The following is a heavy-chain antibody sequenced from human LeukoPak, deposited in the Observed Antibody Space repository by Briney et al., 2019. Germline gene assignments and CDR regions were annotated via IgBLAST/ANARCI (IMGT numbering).Heavy chain of an antibody. D-gene: IGHD2-2*01. CDR3: TRGPSSTSYRH. CDR2: IRSKAYGGTT. CDR1: GFTFSSYA. V-gene: IGHV3-49*03. J-gene: IGHJ4*02. Sequence: PGGSLRLSCTTSGFTFSSYAMSWFRQAPGKGLDWVGFIRSKAYGGTTEYAASVKGRFTISRDDSKSIAYLQMNSLKTEDTAVYYCTRGPSSTSYRHWGQGTLVTVSS.